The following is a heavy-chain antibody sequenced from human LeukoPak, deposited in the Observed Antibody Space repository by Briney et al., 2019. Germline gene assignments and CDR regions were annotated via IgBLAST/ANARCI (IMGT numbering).Heavy chain of an antibody. CDR3: ARVGVGSYHYDS. CDR2: ISYDGSNK. CDR1: GFTFGSYG. D-gene: IGHD1-26*01. J-gene: IGHJ4*02. V-gene: IGHV3-30*03. Sequence: PGGSLRLSCAASGFTFGSYGMHWVRQAPGKGLEWVAVISYDGSNKYYADSVKGRFTISRDNSKNTLYLQMNSLRAEDTAVYYCARVGVGSYHYDSWGQGTLVTVSS.